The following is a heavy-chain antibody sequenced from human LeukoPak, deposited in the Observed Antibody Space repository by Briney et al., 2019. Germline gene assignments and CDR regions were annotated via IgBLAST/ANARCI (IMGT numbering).Heavy chain of an antibody. J-gene: IGHJ5*02. CDR2: IIHIFGTA. D-gene: IGHD3-3*01. V-gene: IGHV1-69*05. CDR3: ARERTPAKYYDFWSGYYSNWFDP. CDR1: GGTFSSYA. Sequence: ASVKVSCKASGGTFSSYAISRVRQAPGQGLEWMGGIIHIFGTANYAQKFQGRVTITTDESTSTAYMELSSLRSEDTAVYYCARERTPAKYYDFWSGYYSNWFDPWGQGTLVTVSS.